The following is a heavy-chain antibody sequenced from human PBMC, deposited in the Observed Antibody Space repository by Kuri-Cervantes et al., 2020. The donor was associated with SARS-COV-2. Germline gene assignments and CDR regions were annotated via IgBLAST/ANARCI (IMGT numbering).Heavy chain of an antibody. V-gene: IGHV3-21*06. CDR3: AGTKRGKTYFDY. CDR1: GFTFSSYS. Sequence: GESLKISCAASGFTFSSYSMNWVRQAPGKGLEWVSSISSSSSYIYYADSVKGRFTISRDNSKNTMYLQMNSLRAEDTAVYYCAGTKRGKTYFDYWGQGTLVTVSS. J-gene: IGHJ4*02. D-gene: IGHD3-10*01. CDR2: ISSSSSYI.